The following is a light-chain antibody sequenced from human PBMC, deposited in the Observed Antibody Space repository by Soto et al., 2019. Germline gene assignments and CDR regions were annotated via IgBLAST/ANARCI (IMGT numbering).Light chain of an antibody. J-gene: IGLJ2*01. V-gene: IGLV2-23*03. CDR2: EGS. Sequence: QSALTQPASVSGSPGQSITISCTGTSSDVGSYNLVSWYQQHPGKAPKLMIYEGSKRPSGVSNRFSGSKSGNTASLTISGLQAEDVADYYCCSYAGSSTFGVVFGGGTKLTVL. CDR1: SSDVGSYNL. CDR3: CSYAGSSTFGVV.